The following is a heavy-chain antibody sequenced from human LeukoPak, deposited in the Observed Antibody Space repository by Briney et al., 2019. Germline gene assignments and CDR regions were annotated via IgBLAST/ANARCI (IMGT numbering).Heavy chain of an antibody. CDR1: GGSFSGYY. Sequence: PSETLSLTCAVYGGSFSGYYRSWIRQPPGKGLEWIGEINHSGSTNYNPSLKSRVTISVDTSKNQFSLKLSSVTAADTAVYYCARDDFWSGYNLNYFDYWGQGTLVTVSS. J-gene: IGHJ4*02. V-gene: IGHV4-34*01. CDR2: INHSGST. CDR3: ARDDFWSGYNLNYFDY. D-gene: IGHD3-3*01.